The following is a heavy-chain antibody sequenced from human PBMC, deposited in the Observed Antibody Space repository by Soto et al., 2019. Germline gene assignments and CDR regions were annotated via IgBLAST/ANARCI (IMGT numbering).Heavy chain of an antibody. CDR3: AHTRLDYGGNSGRYDY. J-gene: IGHJ4*02. V-gene: IGHV2-5*02. Sequence: QITLKESGPTLVKPTQTLTLTCTFSGFSLSTSGVGVGWIRQPQGKALEWLALIYWDDDKRYSPSLKSRLTITKDTSKNQVVLTMTNMDPVDTATYYCAHTRLDYGGNSGRYDYWGQGTLVTVSS. CDR2: IYWDDDK. CDR1: GFSLSTSGVG. D-gene: IGHD4-17*01.